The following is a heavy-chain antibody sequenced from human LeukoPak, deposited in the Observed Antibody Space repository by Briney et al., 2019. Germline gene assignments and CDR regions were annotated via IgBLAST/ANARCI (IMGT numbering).Heavy chain of an antibody. V-gene: IGHV3-33*06. CDR2: IWYYGSNK. J-gene: IGHJ3*02. CDR1: GSTFSSYC. D-gene: IGHD3-22*01. CDR3: AKQYYYDSSGYYDAFDI. Sequence: GGSLRLSCAASGSTFSSYCMHWVRQAPGKGLEWVAVIWYYGSNKYYADSVKGRFTLSRDNSKNTLYLQVNSLRTNDKAVYYCAKQYYYDSSGYYDAFDIWGQGTMVTVSS.